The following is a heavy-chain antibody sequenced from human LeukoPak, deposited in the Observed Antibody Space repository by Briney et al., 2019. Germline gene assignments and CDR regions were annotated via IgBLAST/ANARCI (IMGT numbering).Heavy chain of an antibody. D-gene: IGHD1-26*01. CDR1: GFSFSDAW. CDR3: AKDLSQWELLLDY. CDR2: ISYDGSNK. Sequence: GRSLRLSCAASGFSFSDAWMNWVRQAPGKGLEWVAVISYDGSNKYYADSVKGRFTISRDNSKNTLYLQMNSLRAEDTAVYYCAKDLSQWELLLDYWGQGTLVTVSS. V-gene: IGHV3-30*18. J-gene: IGHJ4*02.